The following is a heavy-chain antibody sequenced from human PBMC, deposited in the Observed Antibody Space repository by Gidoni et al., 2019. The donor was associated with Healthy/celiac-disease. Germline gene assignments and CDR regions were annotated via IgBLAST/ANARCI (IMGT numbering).Heavy chain of an antibody. Sequence: EVQLVESGGGLVQTGGSLRLSCAASGFLFSSYEIHWVRHVRGKRLEWVSAIGPGGATHYAGSVRGRFTVSRENAKDSLYLQMNSLRVEDTAVYYCAREARGSGTLAWDYWGQGTLVTVSS. CDR3: AREARGSGTLAWDY. CDR1: GFLFSSYE. J-gene: IGHJ4*02. D-gene: IGHD3-10*01. V-gene: IGHV3-13*04. CDR2: IGPGGAT.